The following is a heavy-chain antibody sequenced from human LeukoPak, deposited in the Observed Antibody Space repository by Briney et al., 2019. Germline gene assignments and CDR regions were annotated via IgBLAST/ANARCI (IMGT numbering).Heavy chain of an antibody. CDR2: IYSGGST. D-gene: IGHD1-14*01. Sequence: GGSLRLSCAASGFTVGSNYMSWVRQAPGKGLEWVSVIYSGGSTYYADSVKGRFTISRDNSKNTLYLQMNSLRAEDTAVYYCARARRRNQNDAFDIWGQGTMVTVSS. CDR1: GFTVGSNY. CDR3: ARARRRNQNDAFDI. V-gene: IGHV3-53*01. J-gene: IGHJ3*02.